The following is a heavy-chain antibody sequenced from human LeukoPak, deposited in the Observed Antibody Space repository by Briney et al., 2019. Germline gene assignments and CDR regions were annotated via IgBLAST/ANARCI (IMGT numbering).Heavy chain of an antibody. CDR2: IKQDGSEK. D-gene: IGHD1-26*01. J-gene: IGHJ4*02. CDR1: GFTFSSYW. V-gene: IGHV3-7*01. Sequence: GGSLRLSCAASGFTFSSYWMSWVRQAPVKGLEWVANIKQDGSEKYYVDSVKGRFTISRDNAKNSLYLQMNSLRAEDTAVYYCARDSGHFKVGATGDWGQGTLVTVSS. CDR3: ARDSGHFKVGATGD.